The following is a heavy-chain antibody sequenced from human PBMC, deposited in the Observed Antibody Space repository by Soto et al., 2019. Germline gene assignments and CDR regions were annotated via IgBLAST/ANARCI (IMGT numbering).Heavy chain of an antibody. Sequence: VSVKGSCKSSGYTLSEDGVSWVRQAHGQGLEWMGWISAYNGNTNYAQKLQGRATMTTDTSTSTAYMELRSLRSDDTAVYYCARELPERWLQLGGYFDYWGQGTLVTVSS. CDR1: GYTLSEDG. D-gene: IGHD5-12*01. V-gene: IGHV1-18*01. CDR3: ARELPERWLQLGGYFDY. CDR2: ISAYNGNT. J-gene: IGHJ4*02.